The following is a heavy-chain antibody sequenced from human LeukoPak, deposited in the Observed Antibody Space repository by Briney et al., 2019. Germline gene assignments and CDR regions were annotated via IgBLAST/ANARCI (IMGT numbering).Heavy chain of an antibody. CDR3: ARDVVVVAARSENWFDP. CDR1: GGTFSSYA. D-gene: IGHD2-15*01. Sequence: ASVKLSCKASGGTFSSYAISWVRQAPGQGLEWMGGIIPIFGTANYAQKFQGRVTITADESTSTAYMELSSLRSEDTAVYYCARDVVVVAARSENWFDPWGQGTLVTVSS. V-gene: IGHV1-69*13. J-gene: IGHJ5*02. CDR2: IIPIFGTA.